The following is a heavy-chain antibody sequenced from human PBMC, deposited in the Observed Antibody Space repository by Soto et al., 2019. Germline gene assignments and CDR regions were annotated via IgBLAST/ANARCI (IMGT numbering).Heavy chain of an antibody. CDR3: ASFMDV. Sequence: EVQLVETGGGLIQPGGSRRPSGAASGFTVSSSYMSGYRQPPGNGLEWASLIYRGGSSYYADSLKGRFTTSRDNSKNTLYLQMNSLRAEDTAVYYCASFMDVWGQGTTVTVSS. CDR1: GFTVSSSY. CDR2: IYRGGSS. J-gene: IGHJ6*02. V-gene: IGHV3-53*02.